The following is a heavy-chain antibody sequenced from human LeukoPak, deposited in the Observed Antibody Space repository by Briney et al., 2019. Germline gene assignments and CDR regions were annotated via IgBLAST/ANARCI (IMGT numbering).Heavy chain of an antibody. D-gene: IGHD6-13*01. V-gene: IGHV4-59*01. Sequence: SETLSLTCAVYGGSFSGYYWSWTRQPPGKGLEWIGYIYYSGSTNYNPSLKSRVTISVDTSKNQFSLKLSSVTAADTAVYYCARSELVTSIDYWGQGTLVTVSS. CDR1: GGSFSGYY. J-gene: IGHJ4*02. CDR2: IYYSGST. CDR3: ARSELVTSIDY.